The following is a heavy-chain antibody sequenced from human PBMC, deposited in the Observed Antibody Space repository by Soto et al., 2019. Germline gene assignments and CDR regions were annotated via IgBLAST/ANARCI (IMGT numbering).Heavy chain of an antibody. CDR1: GFTFSSYG. D-gene: IGHD4-17*01. Sequence: PGGSLRLSCAASGFTFSSYGMHWVRQAPGKGLEWVAVIWYDGSNKYYADSVKGRFTISRDNSKNTLYLQMNSLRAEDTAVYYCARDRVRRLPGLGHYGGNSAWGLFDYWGQGTLVTVSS. V-gene: IGHV3-33*01. CDR2: IWYDGSNK. J-gene: IGHJ4*02. CDR3: ARDRVRRLPGLGHYGGNSAWGLFDY.